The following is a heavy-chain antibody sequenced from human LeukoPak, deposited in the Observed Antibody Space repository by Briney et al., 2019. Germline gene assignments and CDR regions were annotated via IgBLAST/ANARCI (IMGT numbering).Heavy chain of an antibody. CDR3: AKDPAAWEYQLLYGDPHFDY. Sequence: PGGSLRLSCAASGFTFSNAWMSWVRQAPGKGLEWVGRIKSKTDGGTTDYAAPVKGRFTISRDDSKNTLYLQMNSLRAEDTAVYYCAKDPAAWEYQLLYGDPHFDYWGQGTLVTVSS. V-gene: IGHV3-15*01. J-gene: IGHJ4*02. CDR1: GFTFSNAW. D-gene: IGHD2-2*02. CDR2: IKSKTDGGTT.